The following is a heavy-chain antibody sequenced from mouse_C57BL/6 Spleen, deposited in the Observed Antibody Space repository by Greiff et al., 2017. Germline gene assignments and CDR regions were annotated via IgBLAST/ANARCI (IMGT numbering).Heavy chain of an antibody. J-gene: IGHJ1*03. Sequence: EVKLVESGGGLVKPGGSLKLSCAASGFTFSDYGMHWVRQAPEKGLEWVAYISSGSSTIYYADTVKGRFTISRDNAKNTLFLQMTSLRSEDTAMYYCARGGLLRSRFDVWGTGTTVTVSS. CDR3: ARGGLLRSRFDV. V-gene: IGHV5-17*01. CDR2: ISSGSSTI. CDR1: GFTFSDYG. D-gene: IGHD1-1*01.